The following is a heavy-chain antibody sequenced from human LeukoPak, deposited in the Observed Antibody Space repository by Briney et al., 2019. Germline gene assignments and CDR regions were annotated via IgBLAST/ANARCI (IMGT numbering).Heavy chain of an antibody. CDR2: ISSSGSTI. V-gene: IGHV3-48*02. CDR1: EFTFSNYG. J-gene: IGHJ2*01. Sequence: GGSLRLSCAASEFTFSNYGMNWVRQAPGKGLEWVSYISSSGSTIYYANSVKGRFTISRDNARNSLYLQMNSLRDEGTAVYYCARDFSAPLPLWGRGTLVTVSS. D-gene: IGHD3-3*02. CDR3: ARDFSAPLPL.